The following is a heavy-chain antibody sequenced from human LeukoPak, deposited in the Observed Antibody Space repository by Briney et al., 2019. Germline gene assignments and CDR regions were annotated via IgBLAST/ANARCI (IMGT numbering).Heavy chain of an antibody. J-gene: IGHJ3*02. CDR3: ASLHITAMVISYAFDI. D-gene: IGHD5-18*01. CDR2: INPNSGGT. V-gene: IGHV1-2*06. Sequence: ASVKVSCKASGYTFTGYYMHWVRQAPGQRLEWMGRINPNSGGTNYAQKFQGRVTMTRDTSISTAYMELSRLRSDDTAVYYCASLHITAMVISYAFDIWGQGTMVTVSS. CDR1: GYTFTGYY.